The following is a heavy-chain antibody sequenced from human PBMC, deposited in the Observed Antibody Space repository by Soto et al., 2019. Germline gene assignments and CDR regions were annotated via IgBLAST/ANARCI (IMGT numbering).Heavy chain of an antibody. CDR2: ISSSSSYI. D-gene: IGHD3-10*01. V-gene: IGHV3-21*01. CDR1: EYSFTRNT. Sequence: PGGSLRLSCVASEYSFTRNTIYGVRQAPGKGLEWVSSISSSSSYIYYTDSVKGRITISRENASTSVYLQMKSLRDEDTAVYYCASDYFASGSPYNFRWAFDDWGQVTEVT. CDR3: ASDYFASGSPYNFRWAFDD. J-gene: IGHJ3*01.